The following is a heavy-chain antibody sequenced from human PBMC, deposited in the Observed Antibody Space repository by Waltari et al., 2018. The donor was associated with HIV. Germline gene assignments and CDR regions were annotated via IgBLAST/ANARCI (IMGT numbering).Heavy chain of an antibody. Sequence: YWGWIRQPPGKGLEWIGSIYYSGSTYYNPSLKSRVTISVDTSKNQFSLKLTSVTAADTAVYYCALLRMGYWGQGTLVTVSS. V-gene: IGHV4-39*01. J-gene: IGHJ4*02. CDR2: IYYSGST. CDR1: Y. D-gene: IGHD1-26*01. CDR3: ALLRMGY.